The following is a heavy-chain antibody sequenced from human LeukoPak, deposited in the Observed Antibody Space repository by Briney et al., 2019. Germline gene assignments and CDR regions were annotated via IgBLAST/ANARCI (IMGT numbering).Heavy chain of an antibody. Sequence: PSEALSLTCTVSGGSLSSSSYYCGWIRQPPGKGLGWIVSVYYSGSTHYNPSLKSRVTISVDTSNNQFSLKLSSVSAADTAVYYCVRILGYSGNDDYWGQGTLVIVSS. CDR1: GGSLSSSSYY. D-gene: IGHD4-23*01. CDR3: VRILGYSGNDDY. V-gene: IGHV4-39*01. CDR2: VYYSGST. J-gene: IGHJ4*02.